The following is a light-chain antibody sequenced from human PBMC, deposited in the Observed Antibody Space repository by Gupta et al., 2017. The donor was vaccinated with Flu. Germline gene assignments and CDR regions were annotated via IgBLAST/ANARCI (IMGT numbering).Light chain of an antibody. V-gene: IGLV2-18*02. CDR2: EVS. CDR1: SSDIGNYNR. Sequence: QSALTQPPSVSGSPGQSVTISCTGTSSDIGNYNRVSWYRQPPGTVPKLIIYEVSNRPAGVPGRFSGSKSGNTASLTISVRSEEDAADYYCSADTSSDIYVFGTGTKLTVL. CDR3: SADTSSDIYV. J-gene: IGLJ1*01.